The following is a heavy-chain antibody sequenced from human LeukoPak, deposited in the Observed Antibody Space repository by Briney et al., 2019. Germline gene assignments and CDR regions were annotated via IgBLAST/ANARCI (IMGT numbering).Heavy chain of an antibody. Sequence: PGGSLRLSCAASGFIFSSYAMSWVRQAPGKGLEWVSAISGSGGSTYYADSVKGRFTISRDNSKNTLYLQMNSLRAEDTAVYYCAKDRGYSSSWALFDYWGQGTLVTVSS. V-gene: IGHV3-23*01. CDR2: ISGSGGST. J-gene: IGHJ4*02. CDR1: GFIFSSYA. D-gene: IGHD6-13*01. CDR3: AKDRGYSSSWALFDY.